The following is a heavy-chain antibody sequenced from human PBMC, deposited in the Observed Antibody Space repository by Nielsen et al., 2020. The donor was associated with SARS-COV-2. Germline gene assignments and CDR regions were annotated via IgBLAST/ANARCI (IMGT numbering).Heavy chain of an antibody. CDR3: TKGAQLGDY. Sequence: GESLKISCTASGFTLRTYSMNWLRQAPGKGLEWVAYISTTSRTMYYADSVKGRFTISTDLSNNTLYLQMNSLRVEDTAIYYCTKGAQLGDYWGQGTLVTVSS. CDR1: GFTLRTYS. V-gene: IGHV3-48*01. J-gene: IGHJ4*02. D-gene: IGHD6-13*01. CDR2: ISTTSRTM.